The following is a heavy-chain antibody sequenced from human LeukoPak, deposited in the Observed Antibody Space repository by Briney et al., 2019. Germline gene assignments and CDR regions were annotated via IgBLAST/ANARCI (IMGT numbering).Heavy chain of an antibody. CDR1: GFTFSSYG. D-gene: IGHD3-10*01. Sequence: QPGGTLRLSCAAPGFTFSSYGMSWVRQAPGKGLEWVSAISGSGGSTYYADSVKGRFTISRDNSKNTLYLQMNSLRAEDTAVYYCAKDLAKITMVRGVKPLFDYWGQGTLVTVSS. CDR3: AKDLAKITMVRGVKPLFDY. CDR2: ISGSGGST. J-gene: IGHJ4*02. V-gene: IGHV3-23*01.